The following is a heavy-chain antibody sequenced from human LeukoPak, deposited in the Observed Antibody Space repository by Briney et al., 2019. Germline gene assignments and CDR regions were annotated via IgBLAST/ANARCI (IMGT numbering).Heavy chain of an antibody. CDR1: GGSISSYY. CDR2: IYYSGTT. D-gene: IGHD3-10*01. J-gene: IGHJ4*02. CDR3: ATVNYSSRRPTVTFDF. Sequence: SETLSLTCTVSGGSISSYYWSWIRQPPGKGLEWIGSIYYSGTTYYNPSVKSRVTISVDTSKNQFSLKLTSVTAADTAVYYRATVNYSSRRPTVTFDFWGQGTLVTVSS. V-gene: IGHV4-59*04.